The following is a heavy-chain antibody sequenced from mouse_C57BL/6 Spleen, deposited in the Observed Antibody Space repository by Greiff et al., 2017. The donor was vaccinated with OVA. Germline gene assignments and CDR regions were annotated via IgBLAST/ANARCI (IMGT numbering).Heavy chain of an antibody. CDR2: IDPENGDT. J-gene: IGHJ4*01. CDR1: GFNIKDDY. Sequence: EVKLQESGAELVRPGASVKLSCTASGFNIKDDYMHWVKQRPEQGLEWIGWIDPENGDTEYASKFQGKATITADTSSNTAYLQLSSLTSEDTAVYYCTISSTVVATRNAMDYWGQGTSVTVSS. V-gene: IGHV14-4*01. D-gene: IGHD1-1*01. CDR3: TISSTVVATRNAMDY.